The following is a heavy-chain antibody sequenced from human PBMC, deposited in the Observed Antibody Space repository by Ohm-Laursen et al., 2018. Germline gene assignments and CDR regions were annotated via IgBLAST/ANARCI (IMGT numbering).Heavy chain of an antibody. CDR1: AFTVSSNF. V-gene: IGHV3-66*01. D-gene: IGHD6-13*01. CDR3: ARGGQQLDY. Sequence: GSLRLSCSASAFTVSSNFMSWVRQAPGKGLEWVSVIYSGDSTYYADSVKGRFTISRDNSKNTLYLQMNSLRAEDTAVYYCARGGQQLDYWGQGTLVTVSS. CDR2: IYSGDST. J-gene: IGHJ4*02.